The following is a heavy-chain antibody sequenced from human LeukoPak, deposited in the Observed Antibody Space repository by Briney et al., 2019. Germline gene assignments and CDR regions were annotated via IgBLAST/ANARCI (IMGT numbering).Heavy chain of an antibody. CDR1: GFTFSTYW. D-gene: IGHD3-10*01. CDR3: VRVGGRSSIGGDC. J-gene: IGHJ4*02. V-gene: IGHV3-74*01. CDR2: IKSDGSNS. Sequence: GGSLRLSCAASGFTFSTYWMHWVRQAPGTGLVWVSRIKSDGSNSNYTDCVKGRFTISRDNAKNTLYLQMNSLRAEDTAVYHCVRVGGRSSIGGDCWGQGTLVTVSS.